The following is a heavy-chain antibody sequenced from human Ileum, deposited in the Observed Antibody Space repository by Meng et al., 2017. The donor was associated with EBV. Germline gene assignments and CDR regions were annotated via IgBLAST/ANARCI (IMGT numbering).Heavy chain of an antibody. V-gene: IGHV1-3*04. Sequence: GAVGRSGAEGKIPGASRKRSWQAAGYTFTRYPIHWVRQAPGQRPEWMGWINTDNGETEFSQKFQGRVTITRDTSATTAYMELISLRSEDTAVYYCASRPGFNIGPFDFWGQGTLVTVSS. J-gene: IGHJ4*02. CDR1: GYTFTRYP. D-gene: IGHD3/OR15-3a*01. CDR2: INTDNGET. CDR3: ASRPGFNIGPFDF.